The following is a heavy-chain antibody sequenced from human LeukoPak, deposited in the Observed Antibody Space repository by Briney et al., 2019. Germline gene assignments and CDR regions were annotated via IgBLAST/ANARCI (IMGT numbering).Heavy chain of an antibody. Sequence: ASVKVSCKASGYNLISYYMHWVRQAPGQGLEWMGIINPSGGSTSYAQKFQGRVTMTGDTSTSTVYMELSSLRSEDTAVYYCAGKYNYGSSGLDYWGQGTLVTVSS. CDR3: AGKYNYGSSGLDY. V-gene: IGHV1-46*01. J-gene: IGHJ4*02. CDR2: INPSGGST. D-gene: IGHD3-22*01. CDR1: GYNLISYY.